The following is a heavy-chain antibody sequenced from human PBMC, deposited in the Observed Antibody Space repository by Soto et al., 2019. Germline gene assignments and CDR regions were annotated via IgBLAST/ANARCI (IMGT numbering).Heavy chain of an antibody. CDR2: ISYDGSNK. CDR1: GFTFSSYG. D-gene: IGHD6-13*01. J-gene: IGHJ6*02. V-gene: IGHV3-30*18. Sequence: QVQLVESGGGVVQPGRSLRLSCAASGFTFSSYGMNWVRQAPGKGLEWVAVISYDGSNKYYADSVKGRFTISRDSSKNMLYLQMNSLRAEETAVYYCAKEDSGSWHYYYGMDVWGQGTTVTVSS. CDR3: AKEDSGSWHYYYGMDV.